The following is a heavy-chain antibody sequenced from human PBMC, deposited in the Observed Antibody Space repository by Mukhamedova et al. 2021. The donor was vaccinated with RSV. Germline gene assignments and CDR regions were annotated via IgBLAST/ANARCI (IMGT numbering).Heavy chain of an antibody. J-gene: IGHJ5*02. D-gene: IGHD2-2*01. V-gene: IGHV1-2*02. CDR2: SGGT. CDR3: ARGFPIVVPAAIGWVDP. Sequence: SGGTNYAQKFQGRVTMTRDTSISTAYMELSRLRSDDTAVYYCARGFPIVVPAAIGWVDPWGQGTLVTVSS.